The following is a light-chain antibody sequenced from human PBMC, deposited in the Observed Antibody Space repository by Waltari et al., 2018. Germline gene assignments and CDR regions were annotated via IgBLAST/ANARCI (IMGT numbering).Light chain of an antibody. CDR2: LAS. CDR1: NIGTTS. CDR3: QVCGTSCDHPV. Sequence: SYRLTQPPSVSVAPGKTARISGGGDNIGTTSVHRYHPRPGQAPVLGIYLASDRPLGVCARFSGSHSGNTATLTILRVEVGDEADYSCQVCGTSCDHPVFGGGTKLTVL. V-gene: IGLV3-21*04. J-gene: IGLJ3*02.